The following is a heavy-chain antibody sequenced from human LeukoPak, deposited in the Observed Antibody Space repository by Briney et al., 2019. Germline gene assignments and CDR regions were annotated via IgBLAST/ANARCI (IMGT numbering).Heavy chain of an antibody. CDR1: GYTFTDYY. D-gene: IGHD2-2*01. J-gene: IGHJ5*02. V-gene: IGHV1-69-2*01. Sequence: ASVKVSCKVSGYTFTDYYMHWVQQAPGKGLEWMGLVDPEDGETIYAEKFQGRVTITADTSTDTAYMELSSLRSEDTAVYHCALGEPAARSFDPWGQGTLVTVSS. CDR3: ALGEPAARSFDP. CDR2: VDPEDGET.